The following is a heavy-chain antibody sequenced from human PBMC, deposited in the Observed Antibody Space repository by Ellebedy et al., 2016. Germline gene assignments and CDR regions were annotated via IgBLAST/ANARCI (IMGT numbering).Heavy chain of an antibody. CDR1: GYSISSGYY. V-gene: IGHV4-38-2*02. D-gene: IGHD3-10*01. Sequence: SETLSLTCTVSGYSISSGYYWGWIRQPPGKGLEWIGSIYHSGSTYYNASLKSRVTISVDTSKNQFSLKLSPVTAADTAVYYCARAGGITMVRGVIPFDYWGQGTLLTVSS. CDR3: ARAGGITMVRGVIPFDY. J-gene: IGHJ4*02. CDR2: IYHSGST.